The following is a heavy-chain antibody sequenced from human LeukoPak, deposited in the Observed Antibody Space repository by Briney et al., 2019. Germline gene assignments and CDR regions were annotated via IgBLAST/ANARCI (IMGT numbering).Heavy chain of an antibody. CDR3: ARGIAAAGTYYYMDV. J-gene: IGHJ6*03. V-gene: IGHV1-18*01. CDR1: GYTFTSYG. CDR2: ISAYNGNT. D-gene: IGHD6-13*01. Sequence: ASVKVSCKASGYTFTSYGISWVRQAPGQGLEWMGWISAYNGNTNYAQKLQGRVTMTTDTSTSTAYMELRSLRSDDTAVYYCARGIAAAGTYYYMDVWGKGTTVTISS.